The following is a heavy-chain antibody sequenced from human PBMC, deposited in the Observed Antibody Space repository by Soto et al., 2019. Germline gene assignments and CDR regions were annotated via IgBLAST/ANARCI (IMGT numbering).Heavy chain of an antibody. J-gene: IGHJ4*02. CDR3: ARQGSGYDFSY. Sequence: PGESLKISCEGFGYSFTSYWIGWVRQKPGKGLEWMGIIYPSDSESRYSPSFQGQVTMSADKSTTTAYLQWSSLKASDTAMYYCARQGSGYDFSYWGQGTSVTVSS. CDR2: IYPSDSES. V-gene: IGHV5-51*01. CDR1: GYSFTSYW. D-gene: IGHD5-12*01.